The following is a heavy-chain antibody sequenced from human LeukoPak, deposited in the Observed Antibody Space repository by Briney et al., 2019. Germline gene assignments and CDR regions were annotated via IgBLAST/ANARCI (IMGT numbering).Heavy chain of an antibody. J-gene: IGHJ6*03. CDR2: IYSGGST. V-gene: IGHV3-66*01. Sequence: GGSLRLSCAASGFTASSNYMSWVRQAPGKGLEWVSVIYSGGSTYYADSVKGRFTISRDNSKNTLYLQMNSLRAEDTAVYYCARVGAAGTPYYYYYYMDVWGKGTTVTISS. D-gene: IGHD6-13*01. CDR1: GFTASSNY. CDR3: ARVGAAGTPYYYYYYMDV.